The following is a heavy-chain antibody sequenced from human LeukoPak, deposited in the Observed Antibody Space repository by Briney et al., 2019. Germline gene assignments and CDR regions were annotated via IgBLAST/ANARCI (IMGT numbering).Heavy chain of an antibody. V-gene: IGHV3-23*01. CDR3: AKETSGYSSSWARFDC. CDR2: ISGSGGST. Sequence: PGGSLRLSCAASGFTFRSYAMNWVRQAPGKGLEWVSTISGSGGSTYYADSVKGRFTISRDNSKNTLYLQLNSLRAEDTAVYYCAKETSGYSSSWARFDCWGQGTLVTVSS. D-gene: IGHD6-13*01. CDR1: GFTFRSYA. J-gene: IGHJ4*02.